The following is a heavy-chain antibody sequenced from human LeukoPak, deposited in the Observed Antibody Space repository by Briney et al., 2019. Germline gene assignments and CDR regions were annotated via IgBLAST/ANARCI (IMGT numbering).Heavy chain of an antibody. Sequence: PGGSLRLSCAASGFTFSSYWMSWVRQAPEKGLEWVANIKQDGSEKYYVDSVKGRFTISRDNAKNSLYLQMNSLRAEDTAVYYCARVGIAAAGRWFDPWGQGTLVTASS. CDR3: ARVGIAAAGRWFDP. D-gene: IGHD6-13*01. J-gene: IGHJ5*02. CDR1: GFTFSSYW. CDR2: IKQDGSEK. V-gene: IGHV3-7*01.